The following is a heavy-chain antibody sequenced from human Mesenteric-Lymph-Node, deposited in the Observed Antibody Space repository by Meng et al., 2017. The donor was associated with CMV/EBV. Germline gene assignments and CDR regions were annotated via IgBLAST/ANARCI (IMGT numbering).Heavy chain of an antibody. D-gene: IGHD5-12*01. Sequence: SETLSLTCTVSGGSISSSSYYWGWIRQPPGKGLEWIGSIYYSGSTYYNPPLKSRVTISVDTSKNQFSLKLSSVTAADTAVYYCARNKWLRLSSSSTPYYYYYGMDVWGQGTTVTVSS. CDR3: ARNKWLRLSSSSTPYYYYYGMDV. J-gene: IGHJ6*02. CDR2: IYYSGST. V-gene: IGHV4-39*01. CDR1: GGSISSSSYY.